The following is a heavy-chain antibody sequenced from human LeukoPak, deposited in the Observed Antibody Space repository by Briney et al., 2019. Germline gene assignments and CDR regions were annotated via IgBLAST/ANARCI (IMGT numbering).Heavy chain of an antibody. J-gene: IGHJ4*02. CDR2: ISGRGGST. D-gene: IGHD3-22*01. CDR3: AIDFVGFDYYDSSGYLFLPDY. V-gene: IGHV3-23*01. Sequence: QPGGSLRLSCAASGCTFSSYAMSWVRQAPGKGLEWVSAISGRGGSTYYADSVKGRFTISRDNSKNTLYLQMNSLRAEDTAVYYCAIDFVGFDYYDSSGYLFLPDYWGQGTLVTVSS. CDR1: GCTFSSYA.